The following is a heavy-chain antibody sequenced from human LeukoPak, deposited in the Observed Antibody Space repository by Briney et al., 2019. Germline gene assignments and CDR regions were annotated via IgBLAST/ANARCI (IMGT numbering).Heavy chain of an antibody. CDR1: GFTFNNYA. Sequence: GGSLRLSCAGSGFTFNNYAMSWVRQTPRKGLEWVSVISGGGANTYYADSVKGRFTISRDNAKNTLYLQMNSLRVEDTAIYYCARDGGGLSIWGQGTMVTVSS. CDR3: ARDGGGLSI. CDR2: ISGGGANT. J-gene: IGHJ3*02. D-gene: IGHD3-10*01. V-gene: IGHV3-23*01.